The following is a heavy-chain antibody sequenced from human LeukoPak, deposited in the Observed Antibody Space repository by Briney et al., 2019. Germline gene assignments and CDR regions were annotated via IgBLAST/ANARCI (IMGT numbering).Heavy chain of an antibody. D-gene: IGHD4-17*01. Sequence: GGSLRLSCAASGFTFDDYAMHWVRQAPGKGLEWVSGISWNSGSIGYADSVKGRFTISRDNAKNSLYPQMNSLRAEDTALYYCAKDRSYGDYYFDYWGQGTLVTVSS. CDR1: GFTFDDYA. CDR3: AKDRSYGDYYFDY. J-gene: IGHJ4*02. CDR2: ISWNSGSI. V-gene: IGHV3-9*01.